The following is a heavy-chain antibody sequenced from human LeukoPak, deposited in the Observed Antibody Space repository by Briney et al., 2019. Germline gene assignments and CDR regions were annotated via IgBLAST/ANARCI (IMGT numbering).Heavy chain of an antibody. V-gene: IGHV1-69*13. J-gene: IGHJ4*02. Sequence: RASVTVSYKASGGTFSSHALSWVRLAPGQGLEWMGGIIPIFGKTNYAQKFQGRVTITADESASTAYMGLSSLRSEDTAVYFCARALGGDLHIDCLVQGTLVTVSS. CDR2: IIPIFGKT. CDR1: GGTFSSHA. CDR3: ARALGGDLHIDC. D-gene: IGHD3-16*01.